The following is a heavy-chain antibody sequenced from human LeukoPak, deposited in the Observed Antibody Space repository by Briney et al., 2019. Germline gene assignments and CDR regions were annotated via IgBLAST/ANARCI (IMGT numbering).Heavy chain of an antibody. V-gene: IGHV3-30*02. D-gene: IGHD3-10*01. J-gene: IGHJ4*02. CDR2: IRYDGSNK. Sequence: GGSLRLSCAASGFTFSSYAMSWVRQAPGKGLEWVAFIRYDGSNKYYADSVKGRFTISRDNSKNTLYLQMNSLRAEDTAVYYCASRGLWFGELRWYFDYWGQGTLVTVSS. CDR1: GFTFSSYA. CDR3: ASRGLWFGELRWYFDY.